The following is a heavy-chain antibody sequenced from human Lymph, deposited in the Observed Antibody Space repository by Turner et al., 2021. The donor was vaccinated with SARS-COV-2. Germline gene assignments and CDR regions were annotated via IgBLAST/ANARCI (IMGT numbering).Heavy chain of an antibody. CDR1: GYTFTSYD. D-gene: IGHD3-16*02. CDR3: ARGFSWLGELSFPGY. CDR2: MNPNSGDT. J-gene: IGHJ4*02. Sequence: QVQLVQSGAEVKKPGASVKVPCTASGYTFTSYDINWVRQATGQGLEWMGWMNPNSGDTGYAQKFQGRVTMTTNTSISTAYMELSSLRSEDTAVYYCARGFSWLGELSFPGYWGQGTLVTVSS. V-gene: IGHV1-8*01.